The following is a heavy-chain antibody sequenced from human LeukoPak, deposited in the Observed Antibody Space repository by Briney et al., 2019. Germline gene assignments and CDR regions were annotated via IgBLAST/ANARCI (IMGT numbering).Heavy chain of an antibody. J-gene: IGHJ5*02. Sequence: ASVKVSCKTSGYSFTDYYMHWVRQAPGQGLEWMGWINPNSGGTSSAQKFQVRITMTRDTSITTVYMEVIWLTSDDTAIYYCARADRLHGGPYLIGPWGQGTLVTVSS. D-gene: IGHD3-16*01. CDR3: ARADRLHGGPYLIGP. CDR2: INPNSGGT. V-gene: IGHV1-2*02. CDR1: GYSFTDYY.